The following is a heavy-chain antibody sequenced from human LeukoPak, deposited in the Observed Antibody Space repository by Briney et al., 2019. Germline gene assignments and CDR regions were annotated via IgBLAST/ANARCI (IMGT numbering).Heavy chain of an antibody. D-gene: IGHD3-22*01. CDR3: ARDYDSSGYSDY. V-gene: IGHV4-34*01. Sequence: SETLSLTCAVYGGSFSGYYWSWIRQPPGKGLEWIGEINHSGSTNYNPSLKSRVTISVDTSKNQFSLKLSSVTAADTAVYYCARDYDSSGYSDYWGQGTLVTVSS. CDR2: INHSGST. J-gene: IGHJ4*02. CDR1: GGSFSGYY.